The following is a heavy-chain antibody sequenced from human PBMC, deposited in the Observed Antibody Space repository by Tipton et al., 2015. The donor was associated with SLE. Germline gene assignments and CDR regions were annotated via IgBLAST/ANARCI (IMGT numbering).Heavy chain of an antibody. CDR1: GFTFSGYG. V-gene: IGHV3-30*03. Sequence: SLRLSCATSGFTFSGYGMHWVRQAPGKGLDWVAFISDDGSHTYYAGSVRGRSTISRDNSETTLYLQMSRLTDEDTAVYYCARVPTAVYWYFDLWGRGTLVTVSS. CDR3: ARVPTAVYWYFDL. D-gene: IGHD1-1*01. J-gene: IGHJ2*01. CDR2: ISDDGSHT.